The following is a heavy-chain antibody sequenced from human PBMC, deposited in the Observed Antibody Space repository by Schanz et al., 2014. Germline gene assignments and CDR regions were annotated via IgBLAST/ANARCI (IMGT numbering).Heavy chain of an antibody. J-gene: IGHJ6*02. CDR1: GGSISSSSYY. V-gene: IGHV4-39*01. CDR3: ARHSGYYYYYGMDV. CDR2: IYYSGST. Sequence: QLQLQESGPGLVKPSETLSLTCTVSGGSISSSSYYWGWIRQPPGKGLEWIGSIYYSGSTYYNPSLKSRVPISVDPSKNQFPLKLSSWTAADTAVYYCARHSGYYYYYGMDVWGQGTTVTVSS.